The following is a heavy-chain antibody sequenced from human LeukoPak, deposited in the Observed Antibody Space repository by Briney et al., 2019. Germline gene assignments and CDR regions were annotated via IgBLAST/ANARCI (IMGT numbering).Heavy chain of an antibody. Sequence: SQTLSLTCTVSGGSISSGGYYWSWIRQPPGKGLEWIGYIYYSGSTYYNPSLKSGVTISVDTSKNQFSLKLSSVTAADTAVYYCARGYCSSTSCPFDYWGQGTLVTVSS. D-gene: IGHD2-2*01. CDR2: IYYSGST. V-gene: IGHV4-31*03. CDR3: ARGYCSSTSCPFDY. CDR1: GGSISSGGYY. J-gene: IGHJ4*02.